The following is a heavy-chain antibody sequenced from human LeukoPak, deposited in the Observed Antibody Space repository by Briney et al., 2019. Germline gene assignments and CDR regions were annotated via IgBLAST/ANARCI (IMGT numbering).Heavy chain of an antibody. D-gene: IGHD2-15*01. V-gene: IGHV5-51*01. Sequence: GESLKISCQGSEYSFTNYWIGWVRQMPGKGLEWMGIIYPGDSDTRYSPSFQGQVTISADKSISTAYLQWSSLKASDTAMYYCARYERWCSGGSCYPPYYYGMDVWGQGTTVTVSS. CDR1: EYSFTNYW. CDR2: IYPGDSDT. J-gene: IGHJ6*02. CDR3: ARYERWCSGGSCYPPYYYGMDV.